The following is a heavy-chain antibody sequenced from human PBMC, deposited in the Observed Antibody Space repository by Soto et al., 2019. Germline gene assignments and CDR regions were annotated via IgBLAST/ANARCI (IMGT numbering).Heavy chain of an antibody. V-gene: IGHV4-38-2*01. CDR1: SYSCAAVPY. CDR3: RNGWGLARADY. Sequence: PSETQSLTFYVSSYSCAAVPYWGWIRQPPGEGLEWLGCFHRSGFTYYRPSLKSRLAISVDMSKNQVSLSLASVTVADTAIYYCRNGWGLARADYCGRRIPGTVSA. J-gene: IGHJ4*02. CDR2: FHRSGFT. D-gene: IGHD3-10*01.